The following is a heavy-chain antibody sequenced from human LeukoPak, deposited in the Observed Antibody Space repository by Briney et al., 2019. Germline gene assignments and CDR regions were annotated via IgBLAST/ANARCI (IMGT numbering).Heavy chain of an antibody. D-gene: IGHD3-16*01. Sequence: QASETLSLTCAVYGGSFSGYYWSWIRQPPGKGLEWVASINHNGNVNYYVDSVKGRFTTSRDNAKNSLCLQMSNLRAEDTAVYFCARGGGLDVWGQGATVTVSS. CDR3: ARGGGLDV. J-gene: IGHJ6*02. CDR2: INHNGNVN. V-gene: IGHV3-7*03. CDR1: GGSFSGYY.